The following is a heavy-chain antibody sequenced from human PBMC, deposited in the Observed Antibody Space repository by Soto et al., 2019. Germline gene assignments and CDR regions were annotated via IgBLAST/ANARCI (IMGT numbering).Heavy chain of an antibody. CDR2: ISGSGETT. D-gene: IGHD6-19*01. V-gene: IGHV3-23*01. CDR1: GFTFSSFA. CDR3: AKGAAATTTGQQWLES. Sequence: EVQLLESGGGLGQPGGSLRLSCAASGFTFSSFAMSWVRQAPGKGLEWVFDISGSGETTYYPDSMKGRFTISRDNSKDTLYLQLNSLPAEDTAMYYCAKGAAATTTGQQWLESWGQGTLVTVAS. J-gene: IGHJ5*02.